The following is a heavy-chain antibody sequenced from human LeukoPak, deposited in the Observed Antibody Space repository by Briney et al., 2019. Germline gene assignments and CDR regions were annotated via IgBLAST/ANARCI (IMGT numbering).Heavy chain of an antibody. D-gene: IGHD3-10*01. CDR1: GVSISSSSCY. CDR2: IYYSGST. J-gene: IGHJ4*02. V-gene: IGHV4-39*01. Sequence: PSETLSLTCTVSGVSISSSSCYWGWIRQPPGKGLEWIGSIYYSGSTYYNPSLKSRVTISVDTSKNQFSLKLSSVTAADTAVYYCARHPYYGYFFDFWGQGTLVTVSS. CDR3: ARHPYYGYFFDF.